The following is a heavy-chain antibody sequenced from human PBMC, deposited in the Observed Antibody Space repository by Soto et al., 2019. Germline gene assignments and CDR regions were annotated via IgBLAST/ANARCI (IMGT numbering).Heavy chain of an antibody. CDR2: IIPICGTA. CDR3: ARGPPYYYDSSGYAYYFDP. V-gene: IGHV1-69*06. Sequence: QVQLVQSGAEVKKPGSSVKVSCKSSVGTFSSYAISWVRQAPGQGLEWMGGIIPICGTANYAQQFQGRVTITADKSTSTAYMELRSLRSEDTAVYYCARGPPYYYDSSGYAYYFDPWGPGTLVHVSS. D-gene: IGHD3-22*01. J-gene: IGHJ4*02. CDR1: VGTFSSYA.